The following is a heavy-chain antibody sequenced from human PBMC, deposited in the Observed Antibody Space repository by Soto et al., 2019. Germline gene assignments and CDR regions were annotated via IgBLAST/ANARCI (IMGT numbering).Heavy chain of an antibody. CDR3: ARDIKSSMPGLDASDI. CDR1: GFTFSTYG. J-gene: IGHJ3*02. Sequence: GGSLRLSCVASGFTFSTYGMHWVRQAPGKGLEWVAVIWNDGSKTYHADSVKGRFSISRDNSRNTLYLQMNSLRAEDTAVYYCARDIKSSMPGLDASDIWGQGTMVTVSS. D-gene: IGHD1-20*01. CDR2: IWNDGSKT. V-gene: IGHV3-33*01.